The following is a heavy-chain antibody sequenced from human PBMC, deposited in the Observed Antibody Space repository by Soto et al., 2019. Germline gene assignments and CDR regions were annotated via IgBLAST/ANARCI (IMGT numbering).Heavy chain of an antibody. CDR3: AKNLPRTGRFDY. CDR1: GYSISSGYY. V-gene: IGHV4-38-2*01. Sequence: PSETLSLTCAVSGYSISSGYYWGWIRQPPGKGLEWIGSIYHSGSTYYNPSLKSRTTISVDRSRNQFSLQVSSVTAADTAVYYCAKNLPRTGRFDYWGQGTVVTVS. CDR2: IYHSGST. J-gene: IGHJ4*02.